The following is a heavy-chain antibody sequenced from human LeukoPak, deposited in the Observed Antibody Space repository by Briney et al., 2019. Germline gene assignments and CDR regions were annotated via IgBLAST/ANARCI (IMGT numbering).Heavy chain of an antibody. V-gene: IGHV4-59*12. Sequence: SETLSLTCTVSGGSISSYYWSWIRQPPGKGLEWIGYIYYSGSTNYNPSLKSRVTISVDTSKNQFSLKLSSVTAADTAVYYCATTSYGDYVNDAFDIWGQGTMVTVSS. CDR2: IYYSGST. D-gene: IGHD4-17*01. CDR3: ATTSYGDYVNDAFDI. CDR1: GGSISSYY. J-gene: IGHJ3*02.